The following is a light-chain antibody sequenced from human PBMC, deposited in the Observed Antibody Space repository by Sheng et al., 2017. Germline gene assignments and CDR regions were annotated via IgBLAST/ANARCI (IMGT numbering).Light chain of an antibody. V-gene: IGKV3-11*01. Sequence: IVLTQSPGTLSLSPGDRASLSCRASQTISSSFLAWYQQKPGQAPRLLIYDASNRATGIPARFSGSGSGTDFTLTISSLEPEDFAVYYCQQRSNWPLTFGGGTKVEIK. J-gene: IGKJ4*01. CDR2: DAS. CDR3: QQRSNWPLT. CDR1: QTISSSF.